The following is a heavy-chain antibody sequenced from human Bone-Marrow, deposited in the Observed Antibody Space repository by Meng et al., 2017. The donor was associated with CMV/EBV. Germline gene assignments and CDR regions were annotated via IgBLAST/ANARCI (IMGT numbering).Heavy chain of an antibody. CDR1: GGTFSSYA. D-gene: IGHD5-12*01. V-gene: IGHV1-69*12. CDR3: ARGLYADIVATPFDY. Sequence: QVQLMQSGGEVKEPGSSVKVSCEASGGTFSSYAISWVRQAPGQGLEWMGGIIPIFGTANYAQKFQGRVTITADESTSTAYMELSSLRSEDTAVYYCARGLYADIVATPFDYWGQGTLVTVSS. J-gene: IGHJ4*02. CDR2: IIPIFGTA.